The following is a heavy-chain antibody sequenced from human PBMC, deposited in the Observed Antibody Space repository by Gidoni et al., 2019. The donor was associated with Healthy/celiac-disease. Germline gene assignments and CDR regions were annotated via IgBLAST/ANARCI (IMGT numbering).Heavy chain of an antibody. D-gene: IGHD6-25*01. CDR3: ARGSSAWEGYYFDY. J-gene: IGHJ4*02. Sequence: QVQLQESGPGLVKPSETLSLTCTVSGGSISSGSYYWSWIRQPAGKGLEWVGLIHTSGSTNYNPSLKSRVTMSIDTSKNQFSLRLSSVTAADTAMYYCARGSSAWEGYYFDYWGQGTLVTVSS. CDR1: GGSISSGSYY. V-gene: IGHV4-61*02. CDR2: IHTSGST.